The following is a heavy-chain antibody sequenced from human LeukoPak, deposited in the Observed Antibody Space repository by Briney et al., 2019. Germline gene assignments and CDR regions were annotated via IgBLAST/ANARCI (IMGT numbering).Heavy chain of an antibody. CDR2: INQGGSEK. CDR1: GFTFSTYW. V-gene: IGHV3-7*01. D-gene: IGHD6-19*01. J-gene: IGHJ4*02. Sequence: PGGSLRLSCAPSGFTFSTYWMGWVRQAPGKGLEWLANINQGGSEKYYVDSVKGRFTISRDNAKNSLFLQMNSLRAEDTAVYYCAREFAVAGRFSDYWGQGTLVTVSS. CDR3: AREFAVAGRFSDY.